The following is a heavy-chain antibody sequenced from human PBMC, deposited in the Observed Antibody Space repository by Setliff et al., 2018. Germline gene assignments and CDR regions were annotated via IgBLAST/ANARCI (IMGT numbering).Heavy chain of an antibody. Sequence: KSSETLSLTCTVPGYSISSGYYWGWIRQPPGKGLEWIGNMYQSGTTYYNAALQSRVTLSIDTSKNHFSLKVSSVTAADTAVYYCARAASGNSKYYFDYWGQGTLVTVSS. J-gene: IGHJ4*02. V-gene: IGHV4-38-2*02. CDR1: GYSISSGYY. CDR3: ARAASGNSKYYFDY. D-gene: IGHD3-3*01. CDR2: MYQSGTT.